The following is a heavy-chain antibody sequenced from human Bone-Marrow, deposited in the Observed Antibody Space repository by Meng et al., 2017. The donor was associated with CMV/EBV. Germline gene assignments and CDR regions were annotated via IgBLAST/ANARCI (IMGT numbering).Heavy chain of an antibody. D-gene: IGHD4-17*01. V-gene: IGHV3-74*01. Sequence: ESLKISCAASGFTFSSYWMHWVRQAPGKGLVWVSRINSDGTDTSYADSVKGRLTISRDNAKNTLYLQMNSLRAEDTAVYYCASTYGDYESGSYYYYGMDVWGQGTTVTVSS. J-gene: IGHJ6*02. CDR1: GFTFSSYW. CDR3: ASTYGDYESGSYYYYGMDV. CDR2: INSDGTDT.